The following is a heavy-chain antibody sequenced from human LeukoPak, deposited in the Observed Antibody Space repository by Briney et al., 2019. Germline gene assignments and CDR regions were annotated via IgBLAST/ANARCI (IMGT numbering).Heavy chain of an antibody. Sequence: SETLSLTCTVSGYSISNGYYWGWIRQPPGKGLEWVGSIYHRGSTYYNPSLKSRVTISVDTSKNQFSLKLSSVTAADTAVYYCARNDILTGYHPLDYWGQGTLVTVSS. D-gene: IGHD3-9*01. CDR2: IYHRGST. CDR1: GYSISNGYY. CDR3: ARNDILTGYHPLDY. V-gene: IGHV4-38-2*02. J-gene: IGHJ4*02.